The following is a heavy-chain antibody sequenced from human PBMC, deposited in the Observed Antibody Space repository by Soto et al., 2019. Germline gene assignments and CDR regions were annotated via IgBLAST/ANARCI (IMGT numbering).Heavy chain of an antibody. CDR2: INHSGST. J-gene: IGHJ5*02. Sequence: PSETLSLTCAVYGGSFSGYYWSWIRQPPGKGLEWIGEINHSGSTNYNPSLKSRVTISVDTSKNQFSLKLSSVTAADTAVYYCARGVTYSSSRYWHHLGNWFDPWGQGTLVTVSS. CDR1: GGSFSGYY. V-gene: IGHV4-34*01. CDR3: ARGVTYSSSRYWHHLGNWFDP. D-gene: IGHD6-13*01.